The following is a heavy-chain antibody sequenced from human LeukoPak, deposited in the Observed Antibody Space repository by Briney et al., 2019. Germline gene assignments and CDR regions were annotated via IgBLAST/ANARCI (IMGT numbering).Heavy chain of an antibody. CDR3: ARTLRYASTYYFDY. Sequence: ASVKVSCKASGYTFTGYYMHWVRQAPGQGLEWMGWINPNSGGTNYAQKFQGRVTMTRDTSISTAYMELSRPRSDDTAVYYCARTLRYASTYYFDYWGQGTLVTVSS. D-gene: IGHD2-8*01. J-gene: IGHJ4*02. V-gene: IGHV1-2*02. CDR1: GYTFTGYY. CDR2: INPNSGGT.